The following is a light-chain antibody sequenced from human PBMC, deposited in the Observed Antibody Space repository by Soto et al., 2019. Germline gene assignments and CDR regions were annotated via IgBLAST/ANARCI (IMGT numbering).Light chain of an antibody. CDR1: SSDVGGYNY. CDR2: EVS. Sequence: QSVLTQPASVSGSPGQSITISCTGTSSDVGGYNYVSWYQQHPGKAPKLMIYEVSNRPSGVSNRFSGSKSGNTASLTISGLQAEDEADYYCSSYTNSNVVFGGGTKVTVL. V-gene: IGLV2-14*01. J-gene: IGLJ2*01. CDR3: SSYTNSNVV.